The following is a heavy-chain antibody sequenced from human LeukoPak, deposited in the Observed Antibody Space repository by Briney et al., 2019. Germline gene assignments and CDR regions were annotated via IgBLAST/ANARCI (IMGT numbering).Heavy chain of an antibody. CDR2: IYTSGSA. CDR1: GGSISGYY. J-gene: IGHJ4*02. Sequence: SETLSLTCTVSGGSISGYYWSWIRQPAGKGLEWIGRIYTSGSAGYNPSLKSRVSMSVDTSKNQFSLRLTSVTAADTAVYYCARDHRGLGYWGQGTLVTVSS. CDR3: ARDHRGLGY. V-gene: IGHV4-4*07.